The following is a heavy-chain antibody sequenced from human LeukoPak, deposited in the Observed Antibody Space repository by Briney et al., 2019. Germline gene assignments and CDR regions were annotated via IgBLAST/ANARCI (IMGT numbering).Heavy chain of an antibody. CDR2: FYYSGST. V-gene: IGHV4-59*08. D-gene: IGHD2-21*01. CDR1: GGSIGSYY. CDR3: ARHMGAYCSGDRCYNWFDP. Sequence: SETLSLTCTVSGGSIGSYYWSWIRQPPGKGLEWIGYFYYSGSTNYNPSLKSRVTISVDTSKNQFSLKLSSMTAADTAVYYCARHMGAYCSGDRCYNWFDPWGQGTLVSVSS. J-gene: IGHJ5*02.